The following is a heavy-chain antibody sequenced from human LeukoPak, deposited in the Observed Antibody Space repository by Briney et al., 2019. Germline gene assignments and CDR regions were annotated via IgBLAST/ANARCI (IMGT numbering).Heavy chain of an antibody. D-gene: IGHD6-6*01. J-gene: IGHJ4*02. CDR3: AGDQYSSPYGAGY. CDR1: GGTFSSYA. Sequence: ASVKVSCKASGGTFSSYAISWVRQAPGQGLEWMGGIIPIFGTANYAQKFQGRVTITADESTSTAYMELSSLRSEGTAVYYCAGDQYSSPYGAGYWGREPWSPSPQ. V-gene: IGHV1-69*01. CDR2: IIPIFGTA.